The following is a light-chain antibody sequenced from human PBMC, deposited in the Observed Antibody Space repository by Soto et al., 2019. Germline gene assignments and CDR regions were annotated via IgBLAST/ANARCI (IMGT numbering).Light chain of an antibody. CDR3: VLYMGSGIWV. CDR2: STN. CDR1: SGSVSTSYY. V-gene: IGLV8-61*01. J-gene: IGLJ3*02. Sequence: QTVVTQEPSFSVSPGRTVTLTCGLSSGSVSTSYYPSWYQHTPGQAPRTLIYSTNTRSSGVPDRCSGSSLGNKAALTITGAQADDESDYSCVLYMGSGIWVFGGGTKLTVL.